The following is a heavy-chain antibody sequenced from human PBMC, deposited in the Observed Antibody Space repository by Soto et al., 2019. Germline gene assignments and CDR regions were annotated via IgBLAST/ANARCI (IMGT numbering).Heavy chain of an antibody. CDR2: IYYSGST. J-gene: IGHJ6*02. CDR1: GGSISSYY. Sequence: PSVTLSLPCTVFGGSISSYYWSWILQPPGKGLEWIGYIYYSGSTNYNPSLKSRVTISVDTSNNQFSLKLSSVTAADTAVYYCARNVPIPDYYYYYGMDVWGQGTTVTVSS. D-gene: IGHD3-10*02. CDR3: ARNVPIPDYYYYYGMDV. V-gene: IGHV4-59*01.